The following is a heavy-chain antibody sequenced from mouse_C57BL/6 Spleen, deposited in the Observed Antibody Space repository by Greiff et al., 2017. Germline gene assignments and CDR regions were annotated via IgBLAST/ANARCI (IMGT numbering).Heavy chain of an antibody. CDR3: ARSSYGNYYAMDY. J-gene: IGHJ4*01. D-gene: IGHD2-10*01. V-gene: IGHV7-3*01. CDR1: GFTFTDYY. CDR2: IRNKANGYTT. Sequence: EVHLVESGGGLVQPGGSLSLSCAASGFTFTDYYMSWVRQPPGKALEWLGFIRNKANGYTTEYSASVKGRFTISRDNSQSILYLQRNALRAEDSATYYCARSSYGNYYAMDYWGQGTSVTVSS.